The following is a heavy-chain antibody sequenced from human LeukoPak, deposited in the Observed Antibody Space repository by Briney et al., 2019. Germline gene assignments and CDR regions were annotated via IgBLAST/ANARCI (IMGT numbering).Heavy chain of an antibody. J-gene: IGHJ4*02. V-gene: IGHV3-30*02. D-gene: IGHD3-10*01. CDR3: ARVRVAFGSGTYFNSFFEY. CDR2: IQFDESET. CDR1: GFIFSSYG. Sequence: HPGGSLRLSCTASGFIFSSYGMHWVRQAPGKRLEWVAFIQFDESETHYGDSVKGRFSISRDISKNTLYLQMNSLRAEDTALYYCARVRVAFGSGTYFNSFFEYWGQGTLATVSS.